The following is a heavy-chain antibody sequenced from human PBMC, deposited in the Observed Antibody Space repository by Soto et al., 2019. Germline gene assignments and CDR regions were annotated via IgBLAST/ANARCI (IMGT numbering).Heavy chain of an antibody. CDR1: GFTFSSYG. D-gene: IGHD3-10*01. V-gene: IGHV3-30*18. Sequence: QVQLEESGGGVVQPGRSLRLSCAASGFTFSSYGMHWVRRAPGKGLEWVAVISYDGSNKYYADSVKGRFTISRDNSKNTLYLQMNSLRAEDTAVYYCAKDWAMVRGVGGHPWGQGTLVTVSS. CDR2: ISYDGSNK. J-gene: IGHJ5*02. CDR3: AKDWAMVRGVGGHP.